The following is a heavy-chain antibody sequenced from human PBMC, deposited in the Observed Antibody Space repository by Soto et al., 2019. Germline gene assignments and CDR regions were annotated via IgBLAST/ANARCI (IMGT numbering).Heavy chain of an antibody. V-gene: IGHV3-30*18. J-gene: IGHJ6*02. Sequence: PGGSLRLSCAASGFTFSSYGMHWVRQAPGKGLEWVAVISYDGSNKYYADSVKGRFTISRDNSKNTLYLQMNSLRAEDTAVYYCAKDDMYSGSSDSNYGMDVWGQGTTVTVSS. CDR2: ISYDGSNK. CDR1: GFTFSSYG. D-gene: IGHD1-26*01. CDR3: AKDDMYSGSSDSNYGMDV.